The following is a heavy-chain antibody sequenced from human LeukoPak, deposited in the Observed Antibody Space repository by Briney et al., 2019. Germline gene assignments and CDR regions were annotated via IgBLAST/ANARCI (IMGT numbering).Heavy chain of an antibody. CDR3: TSSTVTPFDY. CDR2: IRSKANSYAT. J-gene: IGHJ4*02. Sequence: QAGGSLRLSCEASGFTFSGSAMHWVRQASGQGLEWVGRIRSKANSYATVYAASVKGRFTISRDDSKNTAYLQMNSLKTEDTAVYYCTSSTVTPFDYWAREPWSPSPQ. V-gene: IGHV3-73*01. CDR1: GFTFSGSA. D-gene: IGHD4-17*01.